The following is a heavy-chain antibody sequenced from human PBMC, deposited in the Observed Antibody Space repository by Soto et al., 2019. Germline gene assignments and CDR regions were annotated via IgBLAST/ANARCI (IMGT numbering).Heavy chain of an antibody. CDR3: ARGRMTGYLYYHYGMDV. J-gene: IGHJ6*02. CDR1: GGTFSSYA. D-gene: IGHD3-9*01. Sequence: SVKVSCKASGGTFSSYAISWVRQAPGQGLEWMGGIIPIFGTANYAQKFQGRVTITADKSTSTAYMELSSLRSEDTAVYYCARGRMTGYLYYHYGMDVWGQGTLVTVSS. CDR2: IIPIFGTA. V-gene: IGHV1-69*06.